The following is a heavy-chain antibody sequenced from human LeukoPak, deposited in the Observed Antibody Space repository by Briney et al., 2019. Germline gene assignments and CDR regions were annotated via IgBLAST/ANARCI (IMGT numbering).Heavy chain of an antibody. CDR3: AKGYCSGGSCYPPLY. CDR2: ISSTSSSYI. Sequence: GGSLRLSCAASGFTFSSYSMNWVRQAPGKGLEWVSSISSTSSSYIYYADSVKGRFTISRDNAKNSLYLQMNSLRAEDTAVYYCAKGYCSGGSCYPPLYWGQGTLVTVSS. CDR1: GFTFSSYS. J-gene: IGHJ4*02. D-gene: IGHD2-15*01. V-gene: IGHV3-21*04.